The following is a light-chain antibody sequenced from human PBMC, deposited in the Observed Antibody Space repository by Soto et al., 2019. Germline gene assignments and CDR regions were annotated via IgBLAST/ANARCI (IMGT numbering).Light chain of an antibody. CDR3: QQRLP. Sequence: EIGLTQSPGTLSLSPGERATLSCRASQSVRNSLLAWYQQKPGQPPRLLIYGASSRATGIPDRFSGSWSGXDLTVDISRLEPEDFAVHDCQQRLPFGPGTTVDSK. V-gene: IGKV3-20*01. CDR2: GAS. CDR1: QSVRNSL. J-gene: IGKJ3*01.